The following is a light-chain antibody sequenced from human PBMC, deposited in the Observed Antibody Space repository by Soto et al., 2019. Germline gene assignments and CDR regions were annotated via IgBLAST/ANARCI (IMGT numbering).Light chain of an antibody. CDR3: SSYAGSYTWI. J-gene: IGLJ1*01. CDR2: DVT. Sequence: QSVLSHPLSVSWSPGDSVTVSCTGTSRDVAVYSYVSWFQQHPGKAPQLLIYDVTKRPSGVPDRFSGSKSGNTAALTISGLQAEDEAEYFCSSYAGSYTWIFGSGTNVTVL. CDR1: SRDVAVYSY. V-gene: IGLV2-11*01.